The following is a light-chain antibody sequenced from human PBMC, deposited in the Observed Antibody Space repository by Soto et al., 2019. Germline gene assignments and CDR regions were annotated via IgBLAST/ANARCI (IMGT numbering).Light chain of an antibody. V-gene: IGKV1-5*01. J-gene: IGKJ1*01. Sequence: DIQMTQSPSTLSASVGDRVTITCRASQSISSWLAWYQQKPGKAPKLLIYDASSLESGVPSRFSGSGSGTEFTLNISSLQPDDFATYYCQQYNRYSGWTFGQGTKVEIK. CDR1: QSISSW. CDR3: QQYNRYSGWT. CDR2: DAS.